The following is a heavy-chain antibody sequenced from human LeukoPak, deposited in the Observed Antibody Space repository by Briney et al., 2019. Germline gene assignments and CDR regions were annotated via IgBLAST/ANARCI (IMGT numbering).Heavy chain of an antibody. J-gene: IGHJ4*02. CDR3: AREGYSAYGLDN. CDR2: ISGSGGGT. V-gene: IGHV3-23*01. D-gene: IGHD5-12*01. CDR1: GFTFSSYA. Sequence: GGSLRLSCAASGFTFSSYAMSWVRQAPGKGLEWVSAISGSGGGTYYADSVKGRFTISRDNAKNSLDLQMDSLRVEDTAVYYCAREGYSAYGLDNWGQGTLVTVSS.